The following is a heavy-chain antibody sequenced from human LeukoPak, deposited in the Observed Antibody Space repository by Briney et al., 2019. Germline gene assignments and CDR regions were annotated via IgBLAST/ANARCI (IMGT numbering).Heavy chain of an antibody. V-gene: IGHV4-34*01. CDR3: ARIVATIGTPFYFDY. CDR2: INHSGST. Sequence: SETLSLTCAVYGGSFSGYYWSWIRQPPGKGLEWIGEINHSGSTNYNPSLKSRVTISVDRSKNQFSLKLSSVTAADTAVYYCARIVATIGTPFYFDYWGQGTLVTVSS. J-gene: IGHJ4*02. D-gene: IGHD5-12*01. CDR1: GGSFSGYY.